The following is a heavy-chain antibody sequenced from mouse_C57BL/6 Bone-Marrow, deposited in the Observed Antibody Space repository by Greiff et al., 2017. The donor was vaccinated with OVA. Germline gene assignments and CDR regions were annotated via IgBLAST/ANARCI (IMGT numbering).Heavy chain of an antibody. CDR1: GYAFSSSW. D-gene: IGHD2-3*01. J-gene: IGHJ2*01. Sequence: QVQLQQSGPELVKPGASVKISCKASGYAFSSSWMNWVKQRPGKGLEWIGRIYPGDGDTNYNGKFKGKATLTADKSSSTAYMQLSSLTSEDSAVYFCARWGYYFYYFDYWGQGTTLTVSS. CDR3: ARWGYYFYYFDY. CDR2: IYPGDGDT. V-gene: IGHV1-82*01.